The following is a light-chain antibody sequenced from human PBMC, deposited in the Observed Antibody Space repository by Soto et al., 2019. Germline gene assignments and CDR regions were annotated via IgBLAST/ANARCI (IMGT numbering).Light chain of an antibody. CDR2: GAS. Sequence: EIVMTQSPATLSVSPGERATLSCRASQSVSIDLAWYQQKPGQAPRLLIYGASTRATGIPARFSGSGSGTEFTLTISSLQSEDSAVYYCQHYNHWLWTFGQGTKVDI. CDR1: QSVSID. J-gene: IGKJ1*01. CDR3: QHYNHWLWT. V-gene: IGKV3-15*01.